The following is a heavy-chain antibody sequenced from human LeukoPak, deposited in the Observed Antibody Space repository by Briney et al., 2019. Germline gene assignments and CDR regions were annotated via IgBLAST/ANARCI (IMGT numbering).Heavy chain of an antibody. Sequence: SETLSLTCAVYGGSFSGYYWSWIRQPPGKGLEWIGYIYYSGSTNYNPSLKSRVTISVDTSKNQFSLKLSSVTAADTAVYYCARDFVSSWYVPFDYWGQGTLVTVSS. CDR3: ARDFVSSWYVPFDY. V-gene: IGHV4-59*12. CDR2: IYYSGST. D-gene: IGHD6-13*01. J-gene: IGHJ4*02. CDR1: GGSFSGYY.